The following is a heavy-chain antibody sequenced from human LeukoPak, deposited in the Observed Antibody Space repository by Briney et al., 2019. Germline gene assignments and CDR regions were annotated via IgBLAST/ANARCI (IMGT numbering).Heavy chain of an antibody. CDR1: EFTFSSYS. J-gene: IGHJ4*02. Sequence: GGSLRLSCAASEFTFSSYSMNWVRQAPGKGLEWVSYITNSGNSKSYADSVKGRFTISRDNSKNTLYLQMNSLRAEDTAVYYCANVFDRLLWFGELLPDYWGQGTLVTVSS. V-gene: IGHV3-48*01. CDR2: ITNSGNSK. D-gene: IGHD3-10*01. CDR3: ANVFDRLLWFGELLPDY.